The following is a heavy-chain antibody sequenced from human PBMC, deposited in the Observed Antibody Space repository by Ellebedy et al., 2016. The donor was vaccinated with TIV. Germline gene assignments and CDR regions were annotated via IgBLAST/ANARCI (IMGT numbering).Heavy chain of an antibody. CDR1: GFTFSSYG. Sequence: GGSLRLXXAASGFTFSSYGMNWVRQAPGKGLEWVSYISSSSSTIYYADSVKGRFTISRGNAKNSLYLQMNSLRAEDTAVYYCARDARGYWGQGTLVTVSS. V-gene: IGHV3-48*01. J-gene: IGHJ4*02. CDR3: ARDARGY. CDR2: ISSSSSTI. D-gene: IGHD2-15*01.